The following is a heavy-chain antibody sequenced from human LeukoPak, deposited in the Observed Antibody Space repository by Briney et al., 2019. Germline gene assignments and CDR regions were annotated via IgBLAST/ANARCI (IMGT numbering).Heavy chain of an antibody. CDR1: GYSFTTYW. D-gene: IGHD6-13*01. CDR3: ASVYSSTSWDY. Sequence: GESLKISCRASGYSFTTYWIGWVRQMPGKGLEWMGVIFPADSDTRYSPSFQGQVTISADKSISTAYLQWSSLRASDTAMYYCASVYSSTSWDYWGQGTLVTVSS. J-gene: IGHJ4*02. V-gene: IGHV5-51*01. CDR2: IFPADSDT.